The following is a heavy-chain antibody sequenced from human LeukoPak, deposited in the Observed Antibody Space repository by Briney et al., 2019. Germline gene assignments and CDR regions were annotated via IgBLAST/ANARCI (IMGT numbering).Heavy chain of an antibody. CDR3: ARDPFDSSSSEIDY. V-gene: IGHV1-8*03. J-gene: IGHJ4*02. CDR2: MNPNSGNT. Sequence: ASVKVSCKASGYTFTSYDINWVRQATGQGLEWMGWMNPNSGNTGYAQKFQGRVTITRDTSTSTVYMELSSLRSEDTAVYYCARDPFDSSSSEIDYWGQGTLVTVSS. D-gene: IGHD6-6*01. CDR1: GYTFTSYD.